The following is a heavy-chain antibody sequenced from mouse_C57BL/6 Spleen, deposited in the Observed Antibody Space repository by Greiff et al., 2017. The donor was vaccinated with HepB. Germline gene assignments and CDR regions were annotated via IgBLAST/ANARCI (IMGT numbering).Heavy chain of an antibody. Sequence: QVQLQQPGAELVKPGASVKLSCKASGYTFTSYWMHWVKQRPGQGLEWIGMIHPNSGSTNYNEKFKSKATLTVDKSSSTAYMQLSSLTSEDSAVYYCARNEVARDYAMDYWGQGTSVTVSS. CDR1: GYTFTSYW. CDR3: ARNEVARDYAMDY. V-gene: IGHV1-64*01. J-gene: IGHJ4*01. CDR2: IHPNSGST. D-gene: IGHD1-1*01.